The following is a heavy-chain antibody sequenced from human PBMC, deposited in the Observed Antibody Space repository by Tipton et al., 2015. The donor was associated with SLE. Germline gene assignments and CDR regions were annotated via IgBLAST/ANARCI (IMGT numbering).Heavy chain of an antibody. V-gene: IGHV4-31*03. D-gene: IGHD3-10*01. J-gene: IGHJ4*02. Sequence: TLSLTCSVSGASMSTGEYYWSWIRQHPGKGLEWIGYIYYSGSTYYNPSLNGRVTISLDTSERQFSLRLSSVTAADTAVYYCATAMTMVQGPVRDYFDYWGQGLLVTVSS. CDR3: ATAMTMVQGPVRDYFDY. CDR2: IYYSGST. CDR1: GASMSTGEYY.